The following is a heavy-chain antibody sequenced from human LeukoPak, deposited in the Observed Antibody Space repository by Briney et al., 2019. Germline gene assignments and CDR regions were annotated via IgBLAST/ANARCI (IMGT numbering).Heavy chain of an antibody. CDR3: ARGGIQYFDY. J-gene: IGHJ4*02. D-gene: IGHD1-14*01. CDR2: IYHSGST. CDR1: GGSISSGGYS. Sequence: SETLSLTCAVSGGSISSGGYSWSWIRKLPGKDLEWIGYIYHSGSTYYNPSLKSRVTISVDRSKNQFSLKLSSVTAADTAVYYCARGGIQYFDYWGQGTLVTVSS. V-gene: IGHV4-30-2*01.